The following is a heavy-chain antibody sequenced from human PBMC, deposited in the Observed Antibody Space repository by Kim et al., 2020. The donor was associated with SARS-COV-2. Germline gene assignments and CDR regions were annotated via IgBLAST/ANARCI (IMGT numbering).Heavy chain of an antibody. J-gene: IGHJ3*02. CDR3: ARPYSGSYYSWEHAFDI. D-gene: IGHD1-26*01. V-gene: IGHV3-11*04. Sequence: KGRFTISRDNAKNSLYLQMNSLRAEDTAVYYCARPYSGSYYSWEHAFDIWGQGTMVTVSS.